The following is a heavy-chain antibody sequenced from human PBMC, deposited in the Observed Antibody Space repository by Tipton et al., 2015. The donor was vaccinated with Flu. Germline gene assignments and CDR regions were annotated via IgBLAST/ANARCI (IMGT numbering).Heavy chain of an antibody. CDR1: GGSISSSY. Sequence: TLSLTCTVSGGSISSSYWSWIRQPAGKGLEWIGRISTSGSTNYNASLESRVTMSRDTSKNHFSLRLSSATAADTALYYCARDLRGYSGYTGGDAFDMWGQEIMVTVSS. D-gene: IGHD5-12*01. J-gene: IGHJ3*02. CDR3: ARDLRGYSGYTGGDAFDM. CDR2: ISTSGST. V-gene: IGHV4-4*07.